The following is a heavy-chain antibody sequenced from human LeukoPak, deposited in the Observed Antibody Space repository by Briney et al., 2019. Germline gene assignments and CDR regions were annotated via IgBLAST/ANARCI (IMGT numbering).Heavy chain of an antibody. CDR2: FDPEDGGT. CDR1: GYTLTELS. D-gene: IGHD5-24*01. CDR3: ARDPRDGYNYFDY. J-gene: IGHJ4*02. Sequence: GSVKVSCKVSGYTLTELSMHWVRQAPGKGLEWMGGFDPEDGGTIYAQKFQGRVTMTEDTSTDTAYMELSSLRSEDTAVYYCARDPRDGYNYFDYWGQGTLVTVSS. V-gene: IGHV1-24*01.